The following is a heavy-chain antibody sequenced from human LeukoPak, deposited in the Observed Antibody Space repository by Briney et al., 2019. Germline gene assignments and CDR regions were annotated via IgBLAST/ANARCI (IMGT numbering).Heavy chain of an antibody. D-gene: IGHD3-10*01. CDR2: GYYSGST. Sequence: KSSETLSLTCTVSGGSISSSSYYWVWIRQPLGKGLEWIGSGYYSGSTYYNPSLKSRVTISVDTSKNQFSLKLSSVTAADTAVYYCARHLTWYFDLWGRGILVTVSS. J-gene: IGHJ2*01. CDR3: ARHLTWYFDL. V-gene: IGHV4-39*01. CDR1: GGSISSSSYY.